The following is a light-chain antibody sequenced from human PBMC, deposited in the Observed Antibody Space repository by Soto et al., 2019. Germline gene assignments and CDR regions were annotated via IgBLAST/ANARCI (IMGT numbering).Light chain of an antibody. Sequence: DIQMTQSPSSLSASVGDRVTITCRASQSISTYLNWYQQKVGKAPKLLIYAASSLQRGVPSRFSGGGSATYFTLTTSTLQPEGFATYYCQQSYSTPRTFGQGTKLEIK. CDR1: QSISTY. V-gene: IGKV1-39*01. CDR2: AAS. J-gene: IGKJ2*02. CDR3: QQSYSTPRT.